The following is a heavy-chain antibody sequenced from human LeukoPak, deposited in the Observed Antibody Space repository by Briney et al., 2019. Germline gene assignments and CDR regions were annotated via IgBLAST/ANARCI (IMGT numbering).Heavy chain of an antibody. Sequence: GGSLRLSCAASGFTFDDYGMSWVRQAPGKGLEWVSGINWNGGSTGYADSVKGRFTISRDNAKNSLYLQMNGLRAEDTALYYCARDPWGTEENWNYGWFDPWGQGTLVTVSS. V-gene: IGHV3-20*04. CDR3: ARDPWGTEENWNYGWFDP. D-gene: IGHD1-7*01. J-gene: IGHJ5*02. CDR2: INWNGGST. CDR1: GFTFDDYG.